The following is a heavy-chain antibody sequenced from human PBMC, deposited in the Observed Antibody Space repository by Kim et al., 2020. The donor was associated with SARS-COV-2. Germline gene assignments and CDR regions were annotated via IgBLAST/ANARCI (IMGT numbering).Heavy chain of an antibody. Sequence: GESLKISCKGSGYSFTGYWINWVRQMPGKGLEWMGRIDPTDSYTYYSPSFQGHVTISADKSVSTAYLQWSSLKASDTAIYYCARRAYCGGDCADPSDIWGQGTMVTVSS. D-gene: IGHD2-21*02. CDR1: GYSFTGYW. CDR3: ARRAYCGGDCADPSDI. J-gene: IGHJ3*02. V-gene: IGHV5-10-1*01. CDR2: IDPTDSYT.